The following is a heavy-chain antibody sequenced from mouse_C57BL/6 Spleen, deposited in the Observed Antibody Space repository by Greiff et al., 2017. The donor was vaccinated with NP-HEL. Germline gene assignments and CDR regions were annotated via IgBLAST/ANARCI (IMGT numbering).Heavy chain of an antibody. D-gene: IGHD2-1*01. CDR2: IDPSDSYT. V-gene: IGHV1-69*01. CDR1: GYTFTSYW. J-gene: IGHJ2*01. CDR3: ARSYYGNPDY. Sequence: QVQLKQPGAELVMPGASVKLSCKASGYTFTSYWMHWVKQRPGQGLEWIGEIDPSDSYTNYNQKFKGKSTLTVDKSSSTAYMQLSSLPSEDSAVYYCARSYYGNPDYWGQGTTLAVSS.